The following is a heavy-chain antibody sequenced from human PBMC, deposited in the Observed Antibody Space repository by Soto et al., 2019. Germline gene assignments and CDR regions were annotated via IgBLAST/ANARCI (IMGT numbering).Heavy chain of an antibody. D-gene: IGHD4-4*01. CDR3: GRFYRNYVVEVDY. J-gene: IGHJ4*02. V-gene: IGHV4-39*01. Sequence: SEPLSLTCTVSGGSIRSSSYYWGWFRPPPGKGLEWIGSIYYSGNTYYNPSLKSRVTISVDTSKNQLSLKLRSVTAADTAVFYCGRFYRNYVVEVDYWGQGTLITGSS. CDR1: GGSIRSSSYY. CDR2: IYYSGNT.